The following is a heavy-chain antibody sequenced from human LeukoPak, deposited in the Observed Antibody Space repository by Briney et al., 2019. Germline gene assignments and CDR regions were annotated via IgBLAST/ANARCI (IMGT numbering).Heavy chain of an antibody. CDR2: ISHSRSTI. J-gene: IGHJ1*01. CDR1: GFSFSYYS. Sequence: GGSLRLSCAASGFSFSYYSMHWVRQAPGKGLEWVSYISHSRSTIYYADSVKGRFTISRDNAKDSLYLQMNSLRAEDTAVYYCARGRWAAGTLPQPAEYFQHWGQGTLVTVSS. D-gene: IGHD6-13*01. V-gene: IGHV3-48*04. CDR3: ARGRWAAGTLPQPAEYFQH.